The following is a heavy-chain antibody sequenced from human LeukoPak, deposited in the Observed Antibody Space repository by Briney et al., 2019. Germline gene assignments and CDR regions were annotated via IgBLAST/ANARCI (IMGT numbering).Heavy chain of an antibody. CDR2: ISYDGSNK. CDR1: GFTFSSYA. D-gene: IGHD6-6*01. J-gene: IGHJ4*02. CDR3: AKVFIAARRTPEHYFDS. V-gene: IGHV3-30-3*01. Sequence: GGSLRLSCAASGFTFSSYAMHWVRQAPGKGLEWVAVISYDGSNKYYADSVKGRFTISRDNSKNTLYLQMNSLRAEDTAIYYCAKVFIAARRTPEHYFDSWGQGTLVTVSS.